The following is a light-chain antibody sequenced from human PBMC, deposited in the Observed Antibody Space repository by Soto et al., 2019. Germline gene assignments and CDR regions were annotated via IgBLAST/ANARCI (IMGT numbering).Light chain of an antibody. CDR2: YDS. CDR3: QVWDSSSDHPYV. Sequence: SYELTQPPSVSVAPGKTARITCGGNNLGSKSVHWYQQKPGQAPVLVIYYDSDRPSGIPERFSGSNSGNTATLTISRVEAGDEAGYYCQVWDSSSDHPYVFGTGT. J-gene: IGLJ1*01. CDR1: NLGSKS. V-gene: IGLV3-21*04.